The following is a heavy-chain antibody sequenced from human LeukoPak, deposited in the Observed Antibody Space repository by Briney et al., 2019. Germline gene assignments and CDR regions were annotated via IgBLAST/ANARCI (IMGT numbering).Heavy chain of an antibody. V-gene: IGHV3-21*01. Sequence: GGSLRLSCAASGFTLSSYSMNWVREAPGKGLVWVSSVRTRSSYIYYAVSVKGRFTISRDNAKNSLYLQMNSLRADDTAVYFCARLLTSGSYSDVGAFDIWGQGTMVTVSS. CDR3: ARLLTSGSYSDVGAFDI. D-gene: IGHD1-26*01. CDR1: GFTLSSYS. J-gene: IGHJ3*02. CDR2: VRTRSSYI.